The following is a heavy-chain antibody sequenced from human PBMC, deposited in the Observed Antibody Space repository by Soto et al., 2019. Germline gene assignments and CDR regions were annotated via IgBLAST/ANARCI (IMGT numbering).Heavy chain of an antibody. CDR2: IYPGDSDS. CDR3: AKHEGYCSTTTCSNFDY. CDR1: GFTFTSYW. J-gene: IGHJ4*02. D-gene: IGHD2-2*01. V-gene: IGHV5-51*01. Sequence: PGESLKISCKGSGFTFTSYWIAWVRQMPGKGLEWMGIIYPGDSDSSYSPSFQGQVTISADKSINTAYLHWSSLKASDTVIYYCAKHEGYCSTTTCSNFDYWGQGTLVTVSS.